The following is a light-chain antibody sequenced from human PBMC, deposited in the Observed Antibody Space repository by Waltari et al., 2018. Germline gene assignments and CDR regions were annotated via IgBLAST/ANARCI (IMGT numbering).Light chain of an antibody. CDR3: QQYNTDYT. Sequence: DVQMTHSPSTLSASVGDTVSITCRASQSIMSWLAWYQQKAGKAPKVLISKASTLERGVPSRFSGSESGTEFTLTISNLQPDDFATYYCQQYNTDYTFGQGTILEIK. J-gene: IGKJ2*01. CDR1: QSIMSW. CDR2: KAS. V-gene: IGKV1-5*03.